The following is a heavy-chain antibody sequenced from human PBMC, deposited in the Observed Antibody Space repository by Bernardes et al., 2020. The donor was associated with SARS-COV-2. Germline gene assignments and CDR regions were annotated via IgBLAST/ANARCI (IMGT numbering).Heavy chain of an antibody. D-gene: IGHD1-26*01. CDR3: ARVKSGGYYYYGMDV. Sequence: AAVQDSCKASGYTFTSYGISWVRQAPGQGLEWMGWISAYNGTTTYAQKLQGRVTMTTDTSTSTAYMELRSLRSDDTAVYYCARVKSGGYYYYGMDVWGQGTTVTGSS. CDR2: ISAYNGTT. V-gene: IGHV1-18*01. CDR1: GYTFTSYG. J-gene: IGHJ6*02.